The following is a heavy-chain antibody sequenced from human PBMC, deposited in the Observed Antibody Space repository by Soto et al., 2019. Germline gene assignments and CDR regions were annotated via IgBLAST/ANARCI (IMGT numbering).Heavy chain of an antibody. CDR1: GFTFSSYW. D-gene: IGHD3-9*01. CDR2: IKQDGSEK. CDR3: GRGGWVPIRIFPPRVGRDV. Sequence: GGSLRLSCAASGFTFSSYWMSWVRQAPGKGLEWVANIKQDGSEKYYVDSVKGRFTISRDNAKNSLYLQMNSLRAEDTAVYYWGRGGWVPIRIFPPRVGRDVGGKGPRVTVSS. V-gene: IGHV3-7*05. J-gene: IGHJ6*04.